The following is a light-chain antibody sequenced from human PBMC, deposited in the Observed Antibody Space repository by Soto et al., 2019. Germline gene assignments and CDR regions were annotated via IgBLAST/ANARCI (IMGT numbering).Light chain of an antibody. CDR1: QSVSSY. Sequence: EIVLTQSPATLSLSPGERATLSCRASQSVSSYLAWYQQKPGQAPRLLIYDASNRATGIPARFSGSGSGTDFTLTISSLEPEDFAVYYSPQRSNWPSFGGGTKVEIK. CDR2: DAS. J-gene: IGKJ4*01. V-gene: IGKV3-11*01. CDR3: PQRSNWPS.